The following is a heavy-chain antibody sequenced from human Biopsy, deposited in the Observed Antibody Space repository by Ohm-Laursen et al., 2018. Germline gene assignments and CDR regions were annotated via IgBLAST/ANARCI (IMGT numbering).Heavy chain of an antibody. CDR3: ARGSNEYGGLYFPH. J-gene: IGHJ1*01. V-gene: IGHV4-59*07. D-gene: IGHD4-23*01. CDR1: GGSFTGYY. CDR2: ISHTGYT. Sequence: SDTLSLICAVSGGSFTGYYWTWIRQPSGKGREGIGHISHTGYTSYKSSLKSRVTISLDTSRKHFSLRVTSLAAVDTGVYYCARGSNEYGGLYFPHWGQGTLVTVSS.